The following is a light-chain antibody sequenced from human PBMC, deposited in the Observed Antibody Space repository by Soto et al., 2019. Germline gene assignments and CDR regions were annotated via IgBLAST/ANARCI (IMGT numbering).Light chain of an antibody. CDR2: GSS. Sequence: EVVLTQYPGTLSLSPGERATLSCSASQSVSNNYFAWYQQKPGQAPRRLIFGSSDRATGIPDRFSGSGSGTDFTLTISSLEPEDFAVYYCQQYGSSPPYTFGQGPKLEIK. J-gene: IGKJ2*01. V-gene: IGKV3-20*01. CDR1: QSVSNNY. CDR3: QQYGSSPPYT.